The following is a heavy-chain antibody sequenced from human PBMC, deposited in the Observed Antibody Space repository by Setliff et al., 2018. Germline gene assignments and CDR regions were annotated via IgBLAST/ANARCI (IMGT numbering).Heavy chain of an antibody. CDR1: GYTLSRHY. Sequence: ASVKVSCKATGYTLSRHYMHWVRQAPGQGLEWMGIINPGGGSASIVEKFQGSVTMTSDTSTSTVYLDLSGLTSEDTAVYYCGSAGVAAADRKGLLDHWGQGTLVTVSS. CDR3: GSAGVAAADRKGLLDH. CDR2: INPGGGSA. J-gene: IGHJ4*02. D-gene: IGHD6-13*01. V-gene: IGHV1-46*01.